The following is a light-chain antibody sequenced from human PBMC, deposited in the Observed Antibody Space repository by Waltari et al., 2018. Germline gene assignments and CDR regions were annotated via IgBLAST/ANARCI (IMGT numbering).Light chain of an antibody. CDR2: AAS. CDR1: QSFGGS. J-gene: IGKJ3*01. Sequence: DIQMTQSPSTLSASVGDRVTITCRPSQSFGGSLAWFQQKPGKAPEPLIYAASTLKPGVPSRFSGSGSGTEFTLTVSSLQPDDFATYYCQQYNNFPFTFGPGTTV. CDR3: QQYNNFPFT. V-gene: IGKV1-5*01.